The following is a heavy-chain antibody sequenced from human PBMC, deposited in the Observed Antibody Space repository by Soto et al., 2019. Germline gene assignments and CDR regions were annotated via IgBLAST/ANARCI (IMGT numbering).Heavy chain of an antibody. CDR3: ATEAPEGGMDV. CDR2: IWYDGRYK. V-gene: IGHV3-33*01. J-gene: IGHJ6*02. Sequence: QVQLVESGGGVVQPGRSRRLSCVASGFTFSLYGMHWVRHNPGKGLEWVALIWYDGRYKYYGESVKGRFTISRDNSKNTLYLQMNSLRVEDTAVYYCATEAPEGGMDVWGHGTTVIVSS. CDR1: GFTFSLYG.